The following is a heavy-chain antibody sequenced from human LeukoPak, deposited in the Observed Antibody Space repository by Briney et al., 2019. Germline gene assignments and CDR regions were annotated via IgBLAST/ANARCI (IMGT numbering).Heavy chain of an antibody. CDR1: GGSISSSSYY. CDR3: ARHVDV. V-gene: IGHV4-39*01. J-gene: IGHJ6*03. Sequence: SETLSLTCTVSGGSISSSSYYWGWIRHPPGKGLEWIGSIYYSGSTYYNPSLKSRVTISVDTSKNQFSLKLSSVTAADTAVYYCARHVDVWGKGTTGIV. CDR2: IYYSGST.